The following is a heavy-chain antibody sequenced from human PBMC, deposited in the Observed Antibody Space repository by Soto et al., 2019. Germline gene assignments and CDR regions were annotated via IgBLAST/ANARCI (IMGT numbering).Heavy chain of an antibody. CDR3: ASDGVGDTPFWGYLAY. J-gene: IGHJ4*02. CDR1: GSIFRGYG. D-gene: IGHD2-21*01. V-gene: IGHV3-33*01. CDR2: IRFDGSDI. Sequence: QVQLVESGGGVVQPGRSLRLSCAASGSIFRGYGMHWVRQAPGKGLEWVAIIRFDGSDINYADSVMGRFTISRDNSKNMLYLEMNSLRVEDTAVYYCASDGVGDTPFWGYLAYWGQGTLVTVSS.